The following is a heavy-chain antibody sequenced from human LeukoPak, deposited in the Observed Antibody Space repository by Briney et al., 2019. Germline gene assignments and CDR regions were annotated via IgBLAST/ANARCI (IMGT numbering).Heavy chain of an antibody. J-gene: IGHJ1*01. D-gene: IGHD3-9*01. CDR3: ARDRYNEYFHY. V-gene: IGHV3-48*03. Sequence: GGSLRLSCAASGFTFNNYEMNWIRQAPGKGLEWISYISGSAITIYYADSVKGRFTISRDNAKNSLYLQMDSLRVEDTAVYYCARDRYNEYFHYWGQGTLVTVSS. CDR2: ISGSAITI. CDR1: GFTFNNYE.